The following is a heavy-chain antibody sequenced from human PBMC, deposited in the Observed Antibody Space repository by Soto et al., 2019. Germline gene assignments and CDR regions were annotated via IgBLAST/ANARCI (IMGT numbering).Heavy chain of an antibody. J-gene: IGHJ6*02. V-gene: IGHV4-61*01. D-gene: IGHD3-10*01. CDR2: IYYSGST. Sequence: KPSETLSLTCTVSVGSFSSGSYYWSWILQPPGKGLEWIGYIYYSGSTNYNPSLKSRVTISVDTSKNQFSLKLSSVTAADTAVYYCARGAMARVRGVITHYYYYYGMDVWGQGTTVTVS. CDR1: VGSFSSGSYY. CDR3: ARGAMARVRGVITHYYYYYGMDV.